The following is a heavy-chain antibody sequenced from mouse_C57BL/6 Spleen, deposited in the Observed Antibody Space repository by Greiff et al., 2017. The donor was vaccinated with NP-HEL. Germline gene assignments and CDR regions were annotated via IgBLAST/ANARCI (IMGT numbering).Heavy chain of an antibody. J-gene: IGHJ3*01. CDR3: TTRGLGGWFAD. CDR1: GFKIKDYY. CDR2: IDPEDGDT. D-gene: IGHD4-1*01. V-gene: IGHV14-1*01. Sequence: VQLKESGAELVRPGASVKLSCTASGFKIKDYYMHWVKQRPEQGLEWIGRIDPEDGDTEYAPKFQGKATMTADTSSNTAYLQLSSLTSGDTAVYYCTTRGLGGWFADWGQGTLVTVSA.